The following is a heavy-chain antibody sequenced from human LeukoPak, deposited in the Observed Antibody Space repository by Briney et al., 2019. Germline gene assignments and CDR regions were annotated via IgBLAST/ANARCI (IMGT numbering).Heavy chain of an antibody. Sequence: PSETLSLTCTVSGGSISSGSYYWSWIRQPAGKGLEWIGRIYTSGSTNYNPSLKSRVTISVDTSKNQFSLELSSVTAADTAVYYCARDREREERLGWYWFDPWGQGTLVTVSS. J-gene: IGHJ5*02. V-gene: IGHV4-61*02. CDR1: GGSISSGSYY. CDR3: ARDREREERLGWYWFDP. D-gene: IGHD6-19*01. CDR2: IYTSGST.